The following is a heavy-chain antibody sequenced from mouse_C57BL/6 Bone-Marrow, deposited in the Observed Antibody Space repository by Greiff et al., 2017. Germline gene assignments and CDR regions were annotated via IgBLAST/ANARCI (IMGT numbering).Heavy chain of an antibody. CDR3: ARRGPLRYFDV. J-gene: IGHJ1*03. Sequence: DVQLVESGGGLVQPGESLQLSCESNEYEFPSHDMSWVRKAPEKRLELVADINSDGGSTYYPDTMESRFIISRDNTKKTLFLQMSSLRSEDTALYYCARRGPLRYFDVWGTGTTVTVSS. CDR2: INSDGGST. D-gene: IGHD6-1*01. V-gene: IGHV5-2*01. CDR1: EYEFPSHD.